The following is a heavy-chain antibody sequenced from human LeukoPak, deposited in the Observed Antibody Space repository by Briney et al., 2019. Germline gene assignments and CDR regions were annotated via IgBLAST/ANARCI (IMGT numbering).Heavy chain of an antibody. CDR1: GYSISSGYY. CDR2: IYHSGST. V-gene: IGHV4-38-2*02. J-gene: IGHJ4*02. CDR3: AKISGYDFQFDY. Sequence: PSETLSLTCTVSGYSISSGYYWGWIRQPPGNGLEWIGSIYHSGSTYYNPPLKSRVTISVDTSKNQFSLKLSSVTAADTAVYYCAKISGYDFQFDYWGQGTLVTVSS. D-gene: IGHD5-12*01.